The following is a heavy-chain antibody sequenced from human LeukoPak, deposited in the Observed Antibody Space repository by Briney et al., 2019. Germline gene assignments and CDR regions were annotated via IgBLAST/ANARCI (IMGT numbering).Heavy chain of an antibody. J-gene: IGHJ4*02. CDR1: GYTFTGYY. CDR3: AIGLWFGELSFHY. CDR2: INPNSGGT. Sequence: GASVKVSCKASGYTFTGYYMHWVRQAPGQGLEWMGWINPNSGGTNYAQKFQGRVTMTRDTSISTAYMELSRLRSDDTAVYYCAIGLWFGELSFHYWGQGTLVTVSS. V-gene: IGHV1-2*02. D-gene: IGHD3-10*01.